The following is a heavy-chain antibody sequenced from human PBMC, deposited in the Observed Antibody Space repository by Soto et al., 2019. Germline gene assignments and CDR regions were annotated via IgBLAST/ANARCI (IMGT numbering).Heavy chain of an antibody. Sequence: PSETLSLTCSVSGDSISSSTYYWGWMRQPPGKGLEWIASFYYNGNTYYNPSLKSRVTIFVDASKNQFSLKLSSVTAADTAVYYCARHRNYYYYGMDVWGQGTTVTGSS. CDR1: GDSISSSTYY. CDR2: FYYNGNT. J-gene: IGHJ6*02. V-gene: IGHV4-39*01. CDR3: ARHRNYYYYGMDV.